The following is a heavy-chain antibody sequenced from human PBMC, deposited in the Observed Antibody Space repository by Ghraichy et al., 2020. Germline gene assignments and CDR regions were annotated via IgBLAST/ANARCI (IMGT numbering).Heavy chain of an antibody. D-gene: IGHD6-6*01. V-gene: IGHV4-34*01. Sequence: SETLSLTCAVYGGSFSGYYWSWIRQPPGKGLEWIGEINHSGSTNYNPSLKSRVTISVDTSKNQFSLKLSSVTAADTAVYYCARVVIHSSSHHCPNFDYWGQGTLVTVSS. CDR3: ARVVIHSSSHHCPNFDY. J-gene: IGHJ4*02. CDR2: INHSGST. CDR1: GGSFSGYY.